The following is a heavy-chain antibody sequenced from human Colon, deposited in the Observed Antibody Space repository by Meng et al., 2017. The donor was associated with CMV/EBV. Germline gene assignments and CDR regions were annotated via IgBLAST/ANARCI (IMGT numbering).Heavy chain of an antibody. J-gene: IGHJ4*02. CDR2: AKNKAWHYGT. CDR3: VRDGRMYAFDY. CDR1: GFIFGDHF. V-gene: IGHV3-72*01. Sequence: GESLKISCAASGFIFGDHFMDWVRQSPGKGLEWVGRAKNKAWHYGTEYAASVKGRFIISRDDSNGSLYLQMNSLKHEDPAVYYCVRDGRMYAFDYWGQGTLVTVSS. D-gene: IGHD2-8*01.